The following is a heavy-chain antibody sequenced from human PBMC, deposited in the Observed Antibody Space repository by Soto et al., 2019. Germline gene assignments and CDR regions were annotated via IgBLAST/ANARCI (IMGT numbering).Heavy chain of an antibody. CDR1: GFTFSSYG. D-gene: IGHD6-13*01. V-gene: IGHV3-30*18. CDR2: ISYDGSNK. Sequence: GGSLRLSCAASGFTFSSYGMHWVRQAPGKGLEWVAVISYDGSNKYYADSVKGRFTTSRDNSKNTLYLQMNSLRAEDTAVYYCAKAKGIAALTGMDVWGQGTTVTVSS. J-gene: IGHJ6*02. CDR3: AKAKGIAALTGMDV.